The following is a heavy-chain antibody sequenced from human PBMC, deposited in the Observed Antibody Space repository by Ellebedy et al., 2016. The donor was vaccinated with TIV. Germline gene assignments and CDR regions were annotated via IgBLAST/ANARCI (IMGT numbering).Heavy chain of an antibody. V-gene: IGHV3-74*01. Sequence: GESLKISCAASGFTFSSYWMHWVRQAPGKGLVWVSRINSDGSSTSYADSVKGRFTISRDNAKNTLYLQMNSLRAEDTAVYYCAMITMVRGPTFDDWGQGLLVTVSS. D-gene: IGHD3-10*01. CDR3: AMITMVRGPTFDD. CDR2: INSDGSST. CDR1: GFTFSSYW. J-gene: IGHJ4*02.